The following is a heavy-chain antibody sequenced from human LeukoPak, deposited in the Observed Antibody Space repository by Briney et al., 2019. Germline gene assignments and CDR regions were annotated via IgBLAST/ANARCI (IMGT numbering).Heavy chain of an antibody. Sequence: AETLTLSCTLSGGTISIYYRSWIRQPPGKGLEWIGYIYYSGSTNYNPSLKSRVTMSVDTSKNQFSLKVSSVTAADTAVYYWARGRDYFEHWGQGTLVTVSS. V-gene: IGHV4-59*08. CDR1: GGTISIYY. CDR2: IYYSGST. D-gene: IGHD3-10*01. CDR3: ARGRDYFEH. J-gene: IGHJ4*02.